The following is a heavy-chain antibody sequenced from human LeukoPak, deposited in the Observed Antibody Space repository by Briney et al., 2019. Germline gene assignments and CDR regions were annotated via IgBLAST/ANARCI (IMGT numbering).Heavy chain of an antibody. CDR3: VRDIRFIGATHYFDY. CDR1: GGSVSTYF. D-gene: IGHD1-26*01. J-gene: IGHJ4*02. CDR2: MDYSGTT. V-gene: IGHV4-59*02. Sequence: PSETLSLTCSVSGGSVSTYFWSWIRQPPGKGLEWIAYMDYSGTTNYKPSLRRRVTISIDTSKNQFSLSLSSVTAADTAVYYCVRDIRFIGATHYFDYWGQGTLVSVSS.